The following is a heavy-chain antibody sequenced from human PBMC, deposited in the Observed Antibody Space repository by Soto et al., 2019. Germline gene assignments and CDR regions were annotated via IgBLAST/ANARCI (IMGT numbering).Heavy chain of an antibody. CDR3: AREKPGYSPGYWFDP. CDR1: GGSFSGYY. V-gene: IGHV4-34*01. CDR2: INHSGST. J-gene: IGHJ5*02. D-gene: IGHD3-9*01. Sequence: SETLSLTCAVYGGSFSGYYWGWIRQPPGKGLKWIGEINHSGSTNYNPSLKSRVTISVDTSKNQFSLKLSSVTAADTAVYYCAREKPGYSPGYWFDPWGQGTLVTVSS.